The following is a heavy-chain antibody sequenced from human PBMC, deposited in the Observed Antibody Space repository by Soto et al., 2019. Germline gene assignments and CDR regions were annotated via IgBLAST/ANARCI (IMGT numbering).Heavy chain of an antibody. CDR2: IIPIFGTA. V-gene: IGHV1-69*01. J-gene: IGHJ6*02. CDR3: ARARRNVVVVAAEQGYYYGMDV. D-gene: IGHD2-15*01. Sequence: QVQLVQSGAEVKKPGSSVKVSRKASGGTFSSYAISWVRQAPGQGLEWMGGIIPIFGTANYAQKFQGRVTITADESTSTAYMELSSLRSEDTAVYYCARARRNVVVVAAEQGYYYGMDVWGQGTTVTVSS. CDR1: GGTFSSYA.